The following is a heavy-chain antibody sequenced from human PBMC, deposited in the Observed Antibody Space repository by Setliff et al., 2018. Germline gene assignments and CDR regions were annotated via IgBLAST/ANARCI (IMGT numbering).Heavy chain of an antibody. J-gene: IGHJ4*02. D-gene: IGHD2-8*01. Sequence: ASVKVSCKASGYTFTSYDINWVRQATGQGLEWMGWMNPNSGNTGYAQKFQGRVTMTRNTSISTAYMELSSLRSEDTAVYYCARGLIVLPGPSGDMGYFDYWGQGTLVTVSS. CDR3: ARGLIVLPGPSGDMGYFDY. CDR1: GYTFTSYD. CDR2: MNPNSGNT. V-gene: IGHV1-8*02.